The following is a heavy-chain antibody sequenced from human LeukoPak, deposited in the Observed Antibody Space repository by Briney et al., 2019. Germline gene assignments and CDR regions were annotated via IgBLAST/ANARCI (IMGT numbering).Heavy chain of an antibody. CDR3: AKGGGRNSYKHAFDI. CDR2: ISGSDGSI. CDR1: GFTFSSYA. J-gene: IGHJ3*02. V-gene: IGHV3-23*01. Sequence: GGSLRLSCAASGFTFSSYAMNWVRQAPGKGLEWVSAISGSDGSIYYTDSVEGRFTISRDNSKNTLFLQMNSLRAEDTAVYYCAKGGGRNSYKHAFDIWGQGTMVTVSS. D-gene: IGHD5-18*01.